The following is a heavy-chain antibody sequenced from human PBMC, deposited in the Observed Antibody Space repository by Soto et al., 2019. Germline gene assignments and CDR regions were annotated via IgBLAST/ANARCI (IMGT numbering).Heavy chain of an antibody. J-gene: IGHJ6*02. CDR1: GFTFTTYA. CDR2: IGNNGGST. V-gene: IGHV3-23*01. Sequence: PGGSLRLSCAASGFTFTTYAMSWVRQAPGKGLEWVSVIGNNGGSTYYADSVKGRFTISRDNSRNTLYLQMNSLRAEDTAHYYCAKGSGASYYSAMDVWGQGSTVTVS. D-gene: IGHD2-15*01. CDR3: AKGSGASYYSAMDV.